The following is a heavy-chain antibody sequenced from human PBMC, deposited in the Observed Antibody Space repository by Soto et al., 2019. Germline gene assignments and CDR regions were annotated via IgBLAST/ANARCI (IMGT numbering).Heavy chain of an antibody. J-gene: IGHJ4*02. CDR2: IIPIFGTA. V-gene: IGHV1-69*13. CDR1: GGTFSIYA. D-gene: IGHD2-15*01. CDR3: ASGPATPRDYFDY. Sequence: SVKVSCKASGGTFSIYAISCVLQAPGQGLEWMGGIIPIFGTANYAQKFQGRVTITADESTSTAYMELSSLRSEDTAVYYCASGPATPRDYFDYWGQGTLVTVSS.